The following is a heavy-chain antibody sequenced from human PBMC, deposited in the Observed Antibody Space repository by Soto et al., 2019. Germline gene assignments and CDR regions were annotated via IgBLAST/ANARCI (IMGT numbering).Heavy chain of an antibody. CDR1: GFTFSSHS. V-gene: IGHV3-21*01. J-gene: IGHJ4*02. CDR3: AREDRAAITD. CDR2: ISDNSAYI. Sequence: EVQLVESGGGLVKPGESLRLSCAASGFTFSSHSLTWVRQAPGKGLEWVSSISDNSAYIYYADSLKGRFTISRDNAESSLYLQMNSLRAEDTAVYYCAREDRAAITDWGQGTLVTVSS. D-gene: IGHD5-12*01.